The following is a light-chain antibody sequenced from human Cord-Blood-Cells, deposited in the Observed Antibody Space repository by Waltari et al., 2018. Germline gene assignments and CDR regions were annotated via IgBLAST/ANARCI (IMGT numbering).Light chain of an antibody. CDR3: QQRSNWPPFT. CDR2: DAS. J-gene: IGKJ3*01. CDR1: QSVSSY. Sequence: LSPGERATLSCRASQSVSSYLAWYQQKPGQAPRLLIYDASNRATGIPARFSGSGSGTDFTLTISSLEPEDFAVYYCQQRSNWPPFTFGPGTKVDIK. V-gene: IGKV3-11*01.